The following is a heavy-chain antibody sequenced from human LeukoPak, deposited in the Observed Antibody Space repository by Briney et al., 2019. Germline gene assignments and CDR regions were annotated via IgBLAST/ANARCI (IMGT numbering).Heavy chain of an antibody. D-gene: IGHD3-9*01. CDR2: INPVGGVT. CDR1: GYIFTNYY. V-gene: IGHV1-46*01. Sequence: GASVKVSCKASGYIFTNYYLYWVRQAPGQGLEWMGVINPVGGVTTYAQRFQGRVTITADESTSTAYMELSSLRSEDTAVYYCARGYDILTGFGYYYMDVWGKGTTVTISS. J-gene: IGHJ6*03. CDR3: ARGYDILTGFGYYYMDV.